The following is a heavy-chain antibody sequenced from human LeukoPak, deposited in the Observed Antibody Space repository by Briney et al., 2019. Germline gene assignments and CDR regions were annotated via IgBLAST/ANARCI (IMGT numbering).Heavy chain of an antibody. CDR3: ATEDIVVVVAATGTGFDY. D-gene: IGHD2-15*01. Sequence: GGSLRLSCAASGFTFSSYWMHWVRQAPGKGLVWVSRINSDGSSTYYADSVKGRFTISRDNSKNTLHLQMNSLRAGDTAIYYCATEDIVVVVAATGTGFDYWGQGTLVTVSS. CDR2: INSDGSST. V-gene: IGHV3-74*01. J-gene: IGHJ4*02. CDR1: GFTFSSYW.